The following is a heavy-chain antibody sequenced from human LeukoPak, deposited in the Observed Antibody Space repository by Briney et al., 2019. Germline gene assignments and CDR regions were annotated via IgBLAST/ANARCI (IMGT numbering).Heavy chain of an antibody. V-gene: IGHV4-39*01. J-gene: IGHJ4*02. D-gene: IGHD2-15*01. CDR2: VFYSGST. CDR1: GGSVSSSSYH. Sequence: PSETLSLTCTVSGGSVSSSSYHWGWIRQPPGKGLEWIGSVFYSGSTYYNPSLKSRVTMSVDTSKSQFSLKLSSVIAADTAVYYCARLWSTDCSGGSCPHQPNYWGQGTLVTVSS. CDR3: ARLWSTDCSGGSCPHQPNY.